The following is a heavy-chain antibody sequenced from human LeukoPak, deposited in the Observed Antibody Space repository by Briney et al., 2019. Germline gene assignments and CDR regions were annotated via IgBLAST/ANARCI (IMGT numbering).Heavy chain of an antibody. CDR3: ARRLGYCSGGSCSNFDC. V-gene: IGHV3-21*01. CDR2: ISSSSSYI. J-gene: IGHJ4*02. Sequence: GGSLRLSCAASGFTFSSYSMNWVRQAPGKGLEWVSSISSSSSYIYYADSVKGRFTISREKAKNSLYLQMNSLRAEDTAVYYCARRLGYCSGGSCSNFDCWGQGTLVTVSS. D-gene: IGHD2-15*01. CDR1: GFTFSSYS.